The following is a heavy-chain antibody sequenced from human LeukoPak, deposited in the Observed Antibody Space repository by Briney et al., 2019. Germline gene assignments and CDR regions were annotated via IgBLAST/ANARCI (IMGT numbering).Heavy chain of an antibody. D-gene: IGHD3-22*01. CDR3: AKAMIVVVTPFDY. Sequence: GGTLRLSCAASGFTFSSYGMSWVRQAPEKGLEWVSGISGSGGSTYYADSVKGRFTISRDNSKNTLYLQMNSLRAEDTAVYYCAKAMIVVVTPFDYWGQGTLVTVSS. CDR2: ISGSGGST. J-gene: IGHJ4*02. V-gene: IGHV3-23*01. CDR1: GFTFSSYG.